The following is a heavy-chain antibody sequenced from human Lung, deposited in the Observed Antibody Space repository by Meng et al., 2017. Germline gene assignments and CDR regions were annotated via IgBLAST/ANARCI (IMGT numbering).Heavy chain of an antibody. CDR2: INHSGST. CDR3: ARGPTTIAHDFDY. J-gene: IGHJ4*02. V-gene: IGHV4-34*01. CDR1: GGSFSDYY. Sequence: VLLKEWGAGLLMLSETLSLTCVVSGGSFSDYYWSWIRQPPGKWLESIGEINHSGSTNYNPSLAERATISVDTSQNNLSLKLSSVTAADSAVYYCARGPTTIAHDFDYWGQGTLVTVSS. D-gene: IGHD5-24*01.